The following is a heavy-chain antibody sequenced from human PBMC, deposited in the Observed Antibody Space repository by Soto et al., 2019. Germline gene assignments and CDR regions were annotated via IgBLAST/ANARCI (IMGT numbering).Heavy chain of an antibody. D-gene: IGHD3-22*01. CDR2: IYTSGST. CDR3: ARDRHYYDSSGLFDY. J-gene: IGHJ4*02. Sequence: SETLSLTCTVSGGSISSYYWSWIRQPAGKGLEWIGRIYTSGSTNYNPSLKSRVTMSVDTSKNQFSLKLSSVTAADTAVYYCARDRHYYDSSGLFDYWGQGTLVTVSS. V-gene: IGHV4-4*07. CDR1: GGSISSYY.